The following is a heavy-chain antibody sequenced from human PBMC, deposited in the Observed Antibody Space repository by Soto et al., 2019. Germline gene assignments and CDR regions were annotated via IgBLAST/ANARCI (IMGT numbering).Heavy chain of an antibody. CDR1: GGSISSRSYY. J-gene: IGHJ4*02. V-gene: IGHV4-39*01. D-gene: IGHD3-10*01. CDR2: IYYSGNT. Sequence: SETLSLTCTVSGGSISSRSYYWGWIRQPPGKGLEWIGSIYYSGNTYYNPSLKSRVTISVDTSKNQFSLKLSSVTAADTAVYYCASHTLPNYYGSGGYYNYFDYWGQGTLVTVSS. CDR3: ASHTLPNYYGSGGYYNYFDY.